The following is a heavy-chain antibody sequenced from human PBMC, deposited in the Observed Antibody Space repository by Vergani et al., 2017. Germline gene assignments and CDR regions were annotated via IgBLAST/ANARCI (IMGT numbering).Heavy chain of an antibody. Sequence: QVQLQESGPGLVKPSETLSLTCTVSGGYISSYYWSWIRQPAGKGLEWIGRIYTSGSTNYNPSLKSRVTMSVDTSKNQFSLKLSSVTAADTAVYYCARARRYCSSTSCYGGRGRNDAFDIWGQGTMVTVSS. CDR3: ARARRYCSSTSCYGGRGRNDAFDI. CDR2: IYTSGST. J-gene: IGHJ3*02. V-gene: IGHV4-4*07. CDR1: GGYISSYY. D-gene: IGHD2-2*01.